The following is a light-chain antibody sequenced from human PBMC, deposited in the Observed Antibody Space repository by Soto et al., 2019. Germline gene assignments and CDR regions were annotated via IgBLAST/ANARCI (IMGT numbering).Light chain of an antibody. CDR3: QQYDSDSS. Sequence: DIQMTQSPSSLSASVGDRVTITCRASQSISSYLNWCQQKPGKAPKLLIYAASSLSSSLQSGVPSRFSGSGSGSQFTLTISSLQPDDVATYYCQQYDSDSSFGGGTKV. CDR1: QSISSY. V-gene: IGKV1-39*01. J-gene: IGKJ4*01. CDR2: AASSLSS.